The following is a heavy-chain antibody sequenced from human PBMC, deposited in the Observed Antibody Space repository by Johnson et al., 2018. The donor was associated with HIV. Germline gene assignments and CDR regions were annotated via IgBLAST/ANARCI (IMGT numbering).Heavy chain of an antibody. D-gene: IGHD4-17*01. CDR1: GFTFSDYY. J-gene: IGHJ3*02. CDR3: AKDQYGRAYDI. V-gene: IGHV3-30*02. CDR2: IRYDGSNK. Sequence: QVQLVESGGGLVKPGGSLRLSCAASGFTFSDYYMSWIRQAPGKGLEWVAFIRYDGSNKYYADSLTGRFTISRANSKNTLYLPMNSLRAEGTAVYYCAKDQYGRAYDIWGQGRMVTVSS.